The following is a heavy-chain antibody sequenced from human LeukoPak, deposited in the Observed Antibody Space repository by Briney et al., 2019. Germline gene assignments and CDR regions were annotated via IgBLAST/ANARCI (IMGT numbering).Heavy chain of an antibody. J-gene: IGHJ4*02. V-gene: IGHV3-23*01. Sequence: GGSLRLSCAVSGITLSNYGMSWVRQAPGQGLEWVAGISDSGGRTNYADSEKGRFTISRDNPKNTLYLQMNSLRAEDTAVYFCAKRGVVIRVILVGFHKEAYYFDSWGQGALVTVSS. D-gene: IGHD3-22*01. CDR3: AKRGVVIRVILVGFHKEAYYFDS. CDR2: ISDSGGRT. CDR1: GITLSNYG.